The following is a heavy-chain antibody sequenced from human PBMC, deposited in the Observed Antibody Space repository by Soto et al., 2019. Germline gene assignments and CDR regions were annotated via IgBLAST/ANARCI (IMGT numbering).Heavy chain of an antibody. CDR3: ARVGRCGGDCYSHDI. V-gene: IGHV1-18*01. CDR1: GYTFTSYF. CDR2: ISAYNGNT. J-gene: IGHJ3*02. D-gene: IGHD2-21*02. Sequence: SVKVSFNASGYTFTSYFIIWVRQAPVQGLEWMGCISAYNGNTNYSQKLQGRVTMTTDTSTSTAYMELRSLRSDDTAVYYCARVGRCGGDCYSHDIWGQGTMVTVS.